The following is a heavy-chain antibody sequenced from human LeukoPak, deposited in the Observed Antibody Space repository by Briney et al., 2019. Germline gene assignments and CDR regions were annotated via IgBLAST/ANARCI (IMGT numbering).Heavy chain of an antibody. J-gene: IGHJ6*02. D-gene: IGHD6-19*01. V-gene: IGHV1-2*02. Sequence: ASVKVSCKASGYTFTGYYMHWVRQAPGRGLEWMGWINPNSGGTNYAQKFQGRVTMTRDTSISTAYMELSRLRSDDTAVYYCARAPYSGWYVNYWGQGTTVTVSS. CDR3: ARAPYSGWYVNY. CDR1: GYTFTGYY. CDR2: INPNSGGT.